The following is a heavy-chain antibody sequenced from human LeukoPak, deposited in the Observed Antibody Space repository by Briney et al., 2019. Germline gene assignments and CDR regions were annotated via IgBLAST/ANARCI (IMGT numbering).Heavy chain of an antibody. V-gene: IGHV3-66*01. Sequence: GGSLRLSCAASGFTVSSTYMSWVRQAPGKGLEWVSVIYSGGSTYYADSVKGRFTISRDNSKNTLYLQMNSLRAEDTAVYYCTSLLTGTTGYWGQGTLVTVSS. CDR1: GFTVSSTY. D-gene: IGHD1-20*01. J-gene: IGHJ4*02. CDR3: TSLLTGTTGY. CDR2: IYSGGST.